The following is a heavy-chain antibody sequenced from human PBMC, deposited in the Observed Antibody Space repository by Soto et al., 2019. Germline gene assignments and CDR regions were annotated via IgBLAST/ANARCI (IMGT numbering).Heavy chain of an antibody. CDR3: ARKQWLGNDWFDP. CDR1: RASISSYY. J-gene: IGHJ5*02. D-gene: IGHD6-19*01. CDR2: IYYSGST. V-gene: IGHV4-59*01. Sequence: KPXECLSPTCAVSRASISSYYWSWIRQPPGKGLEWIGYIYYSGSTNYNPALKSRVTISVDTSKNQFSLKLSSVTAADTAVYYCARKQWLGNDWFDPWGQGTLVSVSS.